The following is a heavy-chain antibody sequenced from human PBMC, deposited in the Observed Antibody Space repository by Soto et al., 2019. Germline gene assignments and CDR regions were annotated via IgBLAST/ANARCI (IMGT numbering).Heavy chain of an antibody. CDR3: ASSQTTVTSYDY. CDR2: IYHSGST. D-gene: IGHD4-17*01. J-gene: IGHJ4*02. CDR1: GGSISSGGYS. Sequence: SEILSLTCAVSGGSISSGGYSWSWIRQPPGKGLEWIGYIYHSGSTYYNPSLKSRVTISVDRSKNQFSLKLSSVTAADTAVYYCASSQTTVTSYDYWGQGTLVPVSS. V-gene: IGHV4-30-2*01.